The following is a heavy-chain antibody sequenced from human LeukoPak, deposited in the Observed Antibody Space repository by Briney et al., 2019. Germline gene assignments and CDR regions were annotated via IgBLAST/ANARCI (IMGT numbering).Heavy chain of an antibody. J-gene: IGHJ6*04. CDR2: ISGSGGTT. V-gene: IGHV3-23*01. CDR3: AMGLYCGGDCYPV. D-gene: IGHD2-21*02. Sequence: GGSLRLSCAASGFTFIMSAMTWVRQAPGKGLEWVSAISGSGGTTYYADSVKGRFTISRDNSKNTLYLQMNSLRAEDTAVYYCAMGLYCGGDCYPVWGKGTTVTVSS. CDR1: GFTFIMSA.